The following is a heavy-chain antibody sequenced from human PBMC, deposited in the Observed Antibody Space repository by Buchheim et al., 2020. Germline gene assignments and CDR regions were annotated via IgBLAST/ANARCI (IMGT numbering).Heavy chain of an antibody. CDR2: IYYSGST. J-gene: IGHJ4*02. CDR1: GGSISSSSYY. CDR3: ARLWSSSGYTDY. D-gene: IGHD3-22*01. V-gene: IGHV4-39*07. Sequence: QLQLQESGPGLVKPSETLSLTCTVYGGSISSSSYYWGWIRQPPGKGLEWIGTIYYSGSTYYNPSLKSRVTLSVDTSKNQFSLKLSSVTAADTAVYYCARLWSSSGYTDYWGQGTL.